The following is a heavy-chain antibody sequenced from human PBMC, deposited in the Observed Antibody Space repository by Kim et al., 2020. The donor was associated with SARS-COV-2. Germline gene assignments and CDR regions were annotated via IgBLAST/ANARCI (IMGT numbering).Heavy chain of an antibody. V-gene: IGHV1-24*01. D-gene: IGHD2-15*01. J-gene: IGHJ1*01. CDR1: GYTLTELS. CDR3: ATFHLRGSYFQH. Sequence: ASVKVSCKVSGYTLTELSMHWVRQAPGKGLEWMGGFDPEDGETIYAQKFQGRVTMTEDTSTDTAYMELSSLRSEDTAVYYCATFHLRGSYFQHWGQGTLVTVSS. CDR2: FDPEDGET.